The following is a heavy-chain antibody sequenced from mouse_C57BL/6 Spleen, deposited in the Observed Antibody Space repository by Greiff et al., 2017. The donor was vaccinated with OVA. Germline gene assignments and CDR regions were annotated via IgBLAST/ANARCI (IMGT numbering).Heavy chain of an antibody. D-gene: IGHD2-5*01. CDR2: ISYDGSN. Sequence: EVKLQESGPGLVKPSQSLSLTCSVTGYSITRGYYWNWIRQFPGNKLEWMGYISYDGSNNYNPSLKNRISITRDTSKNQFFLKLNSVTTEDTATYYCAREVDYSNYFDYWGQGTTLTVSS. CDR1: GYSITRGYY. V-gene: IGHV3-6*01. J-gene: IGHJ2*01. CDR3: AREVDYSNYFDY.